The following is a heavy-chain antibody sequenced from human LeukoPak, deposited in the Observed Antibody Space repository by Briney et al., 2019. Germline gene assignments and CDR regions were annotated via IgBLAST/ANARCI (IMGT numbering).Heavy chain of an antibody. J-gene: IGHJ4*02. D-gene: IGHD3-9*01. CDR2: INHSGST. CDR3: ARCRGDLTAYYYFDY. CDR1: GGSFSGYY. Sequence: SETLSLTCAVYGGSFSGYYWSWIRQPPGKGLEWIGEINHSGSTNYNPSLKSRVTISVDTSKNQFSLKLSSVTAADTAVYYCARCRGDLTAYYYFDYWGQGTLVTVSS. V-gene: IGHV4-34*01.